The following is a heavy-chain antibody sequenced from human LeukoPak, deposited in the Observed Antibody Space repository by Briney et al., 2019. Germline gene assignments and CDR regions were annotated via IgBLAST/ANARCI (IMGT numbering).Heavy chain of an antibody. D-gene: IGHD1-14*01. J-gene: IGHJ4*02. CDR2: IYYSGST. CDR1: GGSISSSSYY. V-gene: IGHV4-39*01. CDR3: ARGGSVTYRIEY. Sequence: SETLSLTCTVSGGSISSSSYYWGWIRQPPGKGLEWIGSIYYSGSTYYNPSLKSRVTISVDTSKNQFSLKLSSVTAADTAVYYCARGGSVTYRIEYWGQGTLVTVSS.